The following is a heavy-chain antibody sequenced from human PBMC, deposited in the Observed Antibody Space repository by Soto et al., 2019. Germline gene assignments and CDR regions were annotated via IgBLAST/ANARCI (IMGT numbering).Heavy chain of an antibody. CDR3: ARGAASMVRGVVDYYYYGMDV. J-gene: IGHJ6*02. CDR1: GGTFSSYA. Sequence: SVKVSCKASGGTFSSYAISWVRQAPGQGLEWMGGIIPIFGTANYAQKFQGRVTITADKSTSTAYMELSSLRSEDTAVYYCARGAASMVRGVVDYYYYGMDVWGQGTTVTVSS. CDR2: IIPIFGTA. D-gene: IGHD3-10*01. V-gene: IGHV1-69*06.